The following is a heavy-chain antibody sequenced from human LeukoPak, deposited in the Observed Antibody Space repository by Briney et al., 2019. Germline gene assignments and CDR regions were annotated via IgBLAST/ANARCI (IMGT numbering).Heavy chain of an antibody. J-gene: IGHJ5*02. CDR3: ASVGLLIRSLGFDP. V-gene: IGHV4-39*07. CDR1: GGSISSSSYY. CDR2: IYYSGST. D-gene: IGHD2-21*02. Sequence: PSETLSLTCTVSGGSISSSSYYWGWIRQPPGKGLEWIGSIYYSGSTYYNPSLKSRVTISVDTSKNQFSLKLSSVTAADTAVYYCASVGLLIRSLGFDPWGQGTLVTVSS.